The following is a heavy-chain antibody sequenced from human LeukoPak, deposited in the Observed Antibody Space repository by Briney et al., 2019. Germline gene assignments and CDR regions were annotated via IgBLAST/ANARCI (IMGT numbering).Heavy chain of an antibody. V-gene: IGHV5-51*01. CDR3: ARQQYLAFDI. Sequence: GESLKISCKGSGYSFTTYWIAWLRLMPGKGLERMGIIYPGDSETRYSTSFQGQVTISADKSISTAYLQWSSLKASDTAIYYCARQQYLAFDIWGQGTMVTVSS. D-gene: IGHD2/OR15-2a*01. CDR1: GYSFTTYW. CDR2: IYPGDSET. J-gene: IGHJ3*02.